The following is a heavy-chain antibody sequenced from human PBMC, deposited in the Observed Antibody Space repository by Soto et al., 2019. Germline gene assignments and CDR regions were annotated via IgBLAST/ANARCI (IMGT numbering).Heavy chain of an antibody. V-gene: IGHV1-18*01. CDR2: ISAYNGNT. D-gene: IGHD3-9*01. Sequence: QVPLVQSGAEVKKPGASVKVSCEASGYTFTSYGISWVRQAPGQGLEWMGWISAYNGNTNYAQTLQGRVTMTTDTSTSTAYMELRSLRSDDTAGYYCPRVEELQYCDWLLENDYCGQGTLITVSS. CDR1: GYTFTSYG. CDR3: PRVEELQYCDWLLENDY. J-gene: IGHJ4*02.